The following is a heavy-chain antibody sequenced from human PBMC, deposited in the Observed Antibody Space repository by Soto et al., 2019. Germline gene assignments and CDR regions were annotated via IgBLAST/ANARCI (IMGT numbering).Heavy chain of an antibody. V-gene: IGHV3-11*05. D-gene: IGHD5-12*01. CDR3: ARDHHRYSGYDYVDY. J-gene: IGHJ4*02. CDR1: GFTFSDYY. Sequence: QVQLVESGGGLVKPGGSLRLSCAVSGFTFSDYYMSWIRQAPGKGLEWVSYISSGSSYTNYADSVKGRFTISRDNAKNSLYLQMNSLRAEDTAVYYCARDHHRYSGYDYVDYWGQGTLVTVPS. CDR2: ISSGSSYT.